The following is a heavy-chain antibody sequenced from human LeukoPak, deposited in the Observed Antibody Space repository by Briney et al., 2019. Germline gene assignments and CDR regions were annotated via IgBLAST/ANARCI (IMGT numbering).Heavy chain of an antibody. CDR1: GFTFSSYS. Sequence: GGSLRLSCAASGFTFSSYSMNWVRQAPGKGLEWVSSISSSSSYLYYADSVKGRFTISRGNAKNSLYLQMNSLRAEDTAVYYCARAGRGNTMVRGVPPGAWGQGTLVTVSS. CDR2: ISSSSSYL. V-gene: IGHV3-21*01. D-gene: IGHD3-10*01. CDR3: ARAGRGNTMVRGVPPGA. J-gene: IGHJ5*02.